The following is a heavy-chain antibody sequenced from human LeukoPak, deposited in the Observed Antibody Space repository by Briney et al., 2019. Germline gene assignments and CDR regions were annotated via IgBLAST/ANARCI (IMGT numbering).Heavy chain of an antibody. V-gene: IGHV3-48*04. CDR3: ARTVEMATISYFDY. CDR1: GFTFSSYS. CDR2: ISSSDSTI. J-gene: IGHJ4*02. D-gene: IGHD5-24*01. Sequence: GGSLRLSCAASGFTFSSYSMNWVRQAPGKGLEWVSYISSSDSTIYYADSVKGRFTISRDNAKNSLYLQMNSLRAGDTAVYYCARTVEMATISYFDYWGQGTLVTVSS.